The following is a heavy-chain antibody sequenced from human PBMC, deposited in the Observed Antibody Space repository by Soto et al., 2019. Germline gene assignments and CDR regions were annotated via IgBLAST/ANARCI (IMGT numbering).Heavy chain of an antibody. D-gene: IGHD5-18*01. Sequence: QVQLVQSGAEVKKPGASVKVSCKASGYTFTSYGISCVRQAPGQGLEWMGCSSAYNGNTNYAQKLQGRVTMTTDTSTSTAYMELRRLRSDDTAVYCCAKESRYSYGYDSWSAGRLVTVSS. CDR3: AKESRYSYGYDS. CDR1: GYTFTSYG. CDR2: SSAYNGNT. J-gene: IGHJ5*01. V-gene: IGHV1-18*01.